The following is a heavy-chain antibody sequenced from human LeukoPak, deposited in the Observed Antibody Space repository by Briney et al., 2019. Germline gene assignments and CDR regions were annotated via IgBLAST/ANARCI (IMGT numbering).Heavy chain of an antibody. Sequence: GESLKISCKGSGYSFTSYWIGWVRQMPGKGLEWMGIIYPGDSGTRYSPSFQGQVTISADKSISTAYLQWSSLKASDTAMYYCARPRGYCSGGSCYGDDAFDIWGQGTMVTVSS. CDR3: ARPRGYCSGGSCYGDDAFDI. J-gene: IGHJ3*02. V-gene: IGHV5-51*01. D-gene: IGHD2-15*01. CDR2: IYPGDSGT. CDR1: GYSFTSYW.